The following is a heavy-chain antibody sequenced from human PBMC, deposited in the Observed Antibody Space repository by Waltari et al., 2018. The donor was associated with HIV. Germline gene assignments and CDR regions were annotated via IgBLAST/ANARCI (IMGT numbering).Heavy chain of an antibody. J-gene: IGHJ3*02. CDR3: TRDRGPYYFDPSGHSAFDI. Sequence: QLQLVQSGAEVKKPGASVEVSCKAFGYNFLTYGLNWVRQAPGLGLEWMGWISGNNDNTDSAESFQGRLTMTIDTSTSTVYMNLRGLTSDDTAVYYCTRDRGPYYFDPSGHSAFDIWGQGT. CDR2: ISGNNDNT. V-gene: IGHV1-18*01. D-gene: IGHD3-9*01. CDR1: GYNFLTYG.